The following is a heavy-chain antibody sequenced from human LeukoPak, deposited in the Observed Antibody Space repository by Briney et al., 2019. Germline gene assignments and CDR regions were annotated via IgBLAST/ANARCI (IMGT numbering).Heavy chain of an antibody. CDR3: ARLGTAVSGSSPNWFDP. D-gene: IGHD1-26*01. J-gene: IGHJ5*02. CDR2: INHSGST. Sequence: PSETLSLTCAVYDGSFSGYYWSWIRQPPGKGLEWVGEINHSGSTNYNPSLKSRVTISVDTSKNQFSLKLSSVTAADTAVYYCARLGTAVSGSSPNWFDPWGQGTLVTVSS. V-gene: IGHV4-34*01. CDR1: DGSFSGYY.